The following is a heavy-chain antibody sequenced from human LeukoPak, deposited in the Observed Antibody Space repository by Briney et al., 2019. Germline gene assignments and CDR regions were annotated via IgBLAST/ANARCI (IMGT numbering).Heavy chain of an antibody. Sequence: SETLSLTCTVSGGSISSGGYYWSWIRQHPRKGLEWIGYIYYSGSTYYNPSLKSRVTISVDTSKNQFSLKLSSVTAADTAVYYCAREGPGGSSALDYWGQGTLVTVSS. CDR3: AREGPGGSSALDY. CDR1: GGSISSGGYY. J-gene: IGHJ4*02. D-gene: IGHD6-6*01. CDR2: IYYSGST. V-gene: IGHV4-31*03.